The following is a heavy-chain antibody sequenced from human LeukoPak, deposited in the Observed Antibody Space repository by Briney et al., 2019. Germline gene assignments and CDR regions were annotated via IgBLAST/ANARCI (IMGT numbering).Heavy chain of an antibody. CDR3: ARDPYSGSYYGFDY. J-gene: IGHJ4*02. V-gene: IGHV3-74*01. CDR2: INSDGTTT. CDR1: GFTFRQHW. Sequence: PGGSLRLSCAASGFTFRQHWMHWVRQAPGKGLMWVSRINSDGTTTNYADSVKGRFNISRDNAKSTVYLQMNSLRAEDTAVYYCARDPYSGSYYGFDYWGQGTLVTVSS. D-gene: IGHD1-26*01.